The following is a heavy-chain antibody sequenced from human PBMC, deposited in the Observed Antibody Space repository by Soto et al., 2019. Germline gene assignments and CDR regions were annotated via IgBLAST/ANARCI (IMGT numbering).Heavy chain of an antibody. D-gene: IGHD6-19*01. CDR3: ARDRHSSGWYESFDY. J-gene: IGHJ4*02. CDR2: ISYDGSNK. V-gene: IGHV3-30-3*01. CDR1: GFTFSSYA. Sequence: GGSLRLSCAASGFTFSSYAMHWVRQAPGKGLEWVAVISYDGSNKYYADSVKGRFTISRDNSKNTLYLQMNSLRAEDTAVYYCARDRHSSGWYESFDYWGQGTLVTVSS.